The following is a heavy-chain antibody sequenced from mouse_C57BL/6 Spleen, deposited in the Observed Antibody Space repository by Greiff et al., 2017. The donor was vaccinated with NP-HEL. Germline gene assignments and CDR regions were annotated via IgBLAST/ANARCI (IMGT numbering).Heavy chain of an antibody. CDR2: ISDGGSYT. D-gene: IGHD2-12*01. V-gene: IGHV5-4*01. CDR3: ARDHTYEYHFDV. J-gene: IGHJ1*03. Sequence: EVMLVESGGGLVKPGGSLKLSCAASGFTFSSYAMSWVRQTPEKRLEWVATISDGGSYTYYPDNVKGRFTISRDNAKNNLYLQMSHLKSEDTAMYYCARDHTYEYHFDVWGTGTTVTVSS. CDR1: GFTFSSYA.